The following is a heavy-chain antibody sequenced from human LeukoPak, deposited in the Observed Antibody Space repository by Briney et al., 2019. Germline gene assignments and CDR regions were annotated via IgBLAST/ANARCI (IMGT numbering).Heavy chain of an antibody. J-gene: IGHJ4*02. CDR2: ISGIGDRT. Sequence: RGSLRLSCAATGFTFSTYAMSWVRQAPGKGLEWVSAISGIGDRTYYGTSVKGRFTISRDNSKTTLYLQMNSLRAEEAAVYYCAKDHCNSSSCYIWEYYFDYWGQGTLVTVSS. CDR3: AKDHCNSSSCYIWEYYFDY. V-gene: IGHV3-23*01. D-gene: IGHD2-2*02. CDR1: GFTFSTYA.